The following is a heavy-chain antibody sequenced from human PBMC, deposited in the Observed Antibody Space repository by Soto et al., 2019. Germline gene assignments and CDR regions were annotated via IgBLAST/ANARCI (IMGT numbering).Heavy chain of an antibody. V-gene: IGHV4-4*02. D-gene: IGHD3-16*01. J-gene: IGHJ4*02. CDR2: IYHSGST. Sequence: QVQLQESGPGLVKPSGTLSLTCAVSGGSISSSNWWSWVRQPPGKGLEWIGEIYHSGSTNYNPSRKRRVTISVDKSTNQFSLKLSSVTAADTAGYSCARTPGDGSTGYCFDYWGQGTLVTVSS. CDR1: GGSISSSNW. CDR3: ARTPGDGSTGYCFDY.